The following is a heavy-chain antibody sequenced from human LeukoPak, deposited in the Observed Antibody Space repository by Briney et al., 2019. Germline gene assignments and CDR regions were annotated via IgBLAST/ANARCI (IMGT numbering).Heavy chain of an antibody. CDR1: AFTFNSYA. CDR2: ISGSGANT. Sequence: PGGSLRLSCAASAFTFNSYAMSWVRQAPGKGLEWVSAISGSGANTYYADSVKGRFTISRDNSKNTLYLQMDSLRAEDTAVYHCAKDWGSGGWYNYFDPWGQGTLVTVSS. D-gene: IGHD6-19*01. CDR3: AKDWGSGGWYNYFDP. J-gene: IGHJ5*02. V-gene: IGHV3-23*01.